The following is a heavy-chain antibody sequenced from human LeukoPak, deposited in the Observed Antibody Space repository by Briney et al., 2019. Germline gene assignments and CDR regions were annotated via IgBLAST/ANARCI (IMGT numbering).Heavy chain of an antibody. Sequence: GRSLRLSCAASGFTFSSYGMHWVRQAPGKGLEWVAVISYDGSNKYYADSVKGRFTISRDNSKNTLYLQMNSLGAEDTAVYYCAKELFRGAAAGTNWFDPWGQGTLVTVSS. J-gene: IGHJ5*02. CDR1: GFTFSSYG. D-gene: IGHD6-13*01. CDR3: AKELFRGAAAGTNWFDP. CDR2: ISYDGSNK. V-gene: IGHV3-30*18.